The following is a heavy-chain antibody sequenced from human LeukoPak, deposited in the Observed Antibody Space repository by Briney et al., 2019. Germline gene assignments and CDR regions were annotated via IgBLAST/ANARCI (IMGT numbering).Heavy chain of an antibody. V-gene: IGHV3-64*01. D-gene: IGHD5-12*01. CDR3: ARVGFSGYDS. CDR2: ITGDGSTP. Sequence: GGSLRLSCATSGFVFSNYAMNWVRQAPGKGLEYVSAITGDGSTPYYANSVRGRFTISRDNSRNTLYLQMGSLRSEDMAVYYCARVGFSGYDSWGQGTLVTVSS. CDR1: GFVFSNYA. J-gene: IGHJ5*02.